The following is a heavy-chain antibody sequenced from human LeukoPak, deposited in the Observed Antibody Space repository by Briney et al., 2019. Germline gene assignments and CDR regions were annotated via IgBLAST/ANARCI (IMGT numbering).Heavy chain of an antibody. J-gene: IGHJ6*03. CDR2: IYDTAYT. V-gene: IGHV4-59*12. CDR3: ARDLRYCSSTSCFSLGYYYYMDV. D-gene: IGHD2-2*01. Sequence: SETLSLTCTVSGGSIGSFYWSWIRQPPGKGLEWIGHIYDTAYTEHNPSVKGRVTISVDTSKNQFSLKLSSVTAADTAVYYCARDLRYCSSTSCFSLGYYYYMDVWGKGTTVTVSS. CDR1: GGSIGSFY.